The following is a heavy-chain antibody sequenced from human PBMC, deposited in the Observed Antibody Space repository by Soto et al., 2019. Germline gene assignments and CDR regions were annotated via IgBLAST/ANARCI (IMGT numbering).Heavy chain of an antibody. D-gene: IGHD3-3*01. Sequence: PTLVNPTQTLTLTCTFSGFSLSTSGVGVGWIRQPPGKALEWLALIYWNDDKRYSPSLKSRLTITKDTSKNQVVLTMTNMDPVDTATYYCAHSEIRFLESPNWFDPWGQGTLVTVSS. V-gene: IGHV2-5*01. CDR3: AHSEIRFLESPNWFDP. J-gene: IGHJ5*02. CDR1: GFSLSTSGVG. CDR2: IYWNDDK.